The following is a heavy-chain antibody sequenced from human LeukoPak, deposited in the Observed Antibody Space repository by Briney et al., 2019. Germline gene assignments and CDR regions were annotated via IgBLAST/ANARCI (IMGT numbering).Heavy chain of an antibody. CDR3: AKDRTSSYYYYYMDV. CDR1: GFTFSSYA. D-gene: IGHD1-14*01. Sequence: PGGSLRLSCAASGFTFSSYAMSWVRHAQGQGLEWGSAISGNGGGTYYADSVKGRFTISRDNSKNTLYLQMNSLRAEDTAVYYCAKDRTSSYYYYYMDVWGKGTTVTVSS. CDR2: ISGNGGGT. V-gene: IGHV3-23*01. J-gene: IGHJ6*03.